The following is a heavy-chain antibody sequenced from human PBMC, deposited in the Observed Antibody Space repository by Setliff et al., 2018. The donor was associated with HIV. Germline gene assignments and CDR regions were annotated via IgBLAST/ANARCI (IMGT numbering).Heavy chain of an antibody. V-gene: IGHV1-69*10. J-gene: IGHJ4*02. CDR2: IIPILGIP. CDR3: AIAMVLRPQVLTVFDY. CDR1: GGIVS. Sequence: GASVKVSCKASGGIVSINWVRQAPGQRLEWMGGIIPILGIPNYAQKFQGRVTITADKSTTTVYMELSSLGSEDTAVYYCAIAMVLRPQVLTVFDYWGQGTLVT. D-gene: IGHD2-8*01.